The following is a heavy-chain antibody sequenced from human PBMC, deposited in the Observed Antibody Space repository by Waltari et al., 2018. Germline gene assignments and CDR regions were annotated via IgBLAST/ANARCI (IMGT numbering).Heavy chain of an antibody. D-gene: IGHD6-19*01. Sequence: QVQLQQSGPGQVKPSETLSLTCAVYGGSLRSGYYCGWIRQPLGKGLEWIGSVSHSGSTYYNPSLKSRVTISIHMSKHQFSLELRSVTAADTAVYFCASDLGGTAVATDAFDIWGQGTMVIVSS. J-gene: IGHJ3*02. CDR2: VSHSGST. CDR3: ASDLGGTAVATDAFDI. CDR1: GGSLRSGYY. V-gene: IGHV4-38-2*01.